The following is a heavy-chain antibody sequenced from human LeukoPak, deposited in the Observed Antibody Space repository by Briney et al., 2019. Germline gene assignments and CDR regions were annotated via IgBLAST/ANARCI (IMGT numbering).Heavy chain of an antibody. V-gene: IGHV4-59*01. CDR1: XGSISSYY. CDR2: IYYSGST. Sequence: PSETLSLTCTVSXGSISSYYWSWXRQPPGXXXXXIGYIYYSGSTNYNPSLKSRVAISVDTSKNQFSLKLSSVTAADTAVYYCARDGGYDFWSGYYGMDVWGQGTTVTVSS. CDR3: ARDGGYDFWSGYYGMDV. D-gene: IGHD3-3*01. J-gene: IGHJ6*02.